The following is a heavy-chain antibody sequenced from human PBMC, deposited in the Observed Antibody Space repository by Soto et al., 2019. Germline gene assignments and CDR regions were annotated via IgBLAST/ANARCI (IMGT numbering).Heavy chain of an antibody. V-gene: IGHV4-31*03. CDR2: VYHSGPT. CDR3: AREGAATTPGWFEP. Sequence: QVQLQESGPGLVKPSQTLSLTCTVSGASITSVCYSWTWIRQPPGKGLEWIGYVYHSGPTYYNPSLNSRATISVDTSKNKFYLRLTSVTAADTAIYYCAREGAATTPGWFEPWGQGTLATVSS. D-gene: IGHD2-15*01. CDR1: GASITSVCYS. J-gene: IGHJ5*02.